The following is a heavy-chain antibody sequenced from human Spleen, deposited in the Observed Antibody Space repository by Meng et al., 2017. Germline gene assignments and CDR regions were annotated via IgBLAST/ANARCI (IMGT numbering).Heavy chain of an antibody. CDR1: GFYFNNAW. CDR3: TIYTSGHI. V-gene: IGHV3-73*01. D-gene: IGHD6-19*01. Sequence: GESLKISCAASGFYFNNAWMSWVRQASGKGLEWVGRIETKPNNYATSYAASVRGRFTISRDDSKNTAYLEMNSLKTEDTALYYCTIYTSGHIWGQGIIV. J-gene: IGHJ3*02. CDR2: IETKPNNYAT.